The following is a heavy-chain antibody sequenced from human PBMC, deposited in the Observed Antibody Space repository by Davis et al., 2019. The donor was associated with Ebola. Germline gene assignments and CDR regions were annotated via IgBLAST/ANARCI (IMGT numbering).Heavy chain of an antibody. J-gene: IGHJ6*02. D-gene: IGHD5-24*01. V-gene: IGHV1-18*01. CDR2: IAAYNGYT. Sequence: ASVKVSCKTSGYSFTTYGIMWVRQAPGQGLEWMGWIAAYNGYTNYVQKFQGRVTMTIETSTSTAYMELSSLRYEDTGLYFCARDNALPWLHYYGMDVWGQGTTVTVSS. CDR1: GYSFTTYG. CDR3: ARDNALPWLHYYGMDV.